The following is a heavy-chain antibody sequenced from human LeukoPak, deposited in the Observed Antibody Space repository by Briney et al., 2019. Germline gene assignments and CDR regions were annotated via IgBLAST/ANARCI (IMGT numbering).Heavy chain of an antibody. CDR1: GFTFSSYS. CDR2: ISSSSSYI. D-gene: IGHD6-13*01. Sequence: PGGSLRLSCAASGFTFSSYSMTWVRQAPGKGLEWVSSISSSSSYIYYADSVKGRFTISRDNAKNSLYLQMNSLRAEDTAVYYCAFLSSSWYNGMDVWGQGTTVTVSS. V-gene: IGHV3-21*01. J-gene: IGHJ6*02. CDR3: AFLSSSWYNGMDV.